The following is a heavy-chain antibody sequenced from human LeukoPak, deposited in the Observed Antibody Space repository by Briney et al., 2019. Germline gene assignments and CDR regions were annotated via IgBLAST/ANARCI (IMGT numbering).Heavy chain of an antibody. J-gene: IGHJ4*02. CDR2: ISSSGSTI. CDR1: GFTFSDYY. D-gene: IGHD3-10*01. CDR3: ASLNLLLWCGDDY. Sequence: GGSLRLSCAASGFTFSDYYMSWIRQAPGKGLEWVSYISSSGSTIYYADSVKGRFTISRDNAKNSLYLQMNSLRAEDTAVYYCASLNLLLWCGDDYWGQGTLVTDSS. V-gene: IGHV3-11*04.